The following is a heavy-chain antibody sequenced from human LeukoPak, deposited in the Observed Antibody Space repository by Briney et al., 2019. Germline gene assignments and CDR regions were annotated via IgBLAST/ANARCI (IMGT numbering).Heavy chain of an antibody. CDR1: GGTFSSYA. D-gene: IGHD4-17*01. CDR3: ARDTPRHYGDYANWFDP. V-gene: IGHV1-69*13. J-gene: IGHJ5*02. Sequence: SVKVSCKASGGTFSSYAISWVRQAPGQGLEWMGGIMPIFGTANYAQKFQGRVTITADESTSTAYMELSSLRSEDTAVYYCARDTPRHYGDYANWFDPWGQGTLVTVSS. CDR2: IMPIFGTA.